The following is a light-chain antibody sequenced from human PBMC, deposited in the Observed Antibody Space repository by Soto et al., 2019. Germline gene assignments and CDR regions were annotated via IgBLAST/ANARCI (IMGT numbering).Light chain of an antibody. CDR1: SSDVGGYNY. Sequence: QSALTKPASVSGSPGQAITISCTETSSDVGGYNYVSWYQQHPGKAPKVMIYDGSNRPSGVSNRFSGSKSGNTASLTISGLQAEDEADYYCSSYTSSSTLYVFGTGTKVTVL. J-gene: IGLJ1*01. V-gene: IGLV2-14*01. CDR3: SSYTSSSTLYV. CDR2: DGS.